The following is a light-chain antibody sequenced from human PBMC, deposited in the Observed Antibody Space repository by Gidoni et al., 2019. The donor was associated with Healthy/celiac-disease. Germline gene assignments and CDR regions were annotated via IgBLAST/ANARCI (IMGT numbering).Light chain of an antibody. Sequence: QSVLTQPPSVSGAPGQGVTISCTGRSSNIGAGYEVHWYQQLPGTAPKLLIYGNSNRPAGVPDRFSGSKSGTSASLAIIGLQAEDEADYYCQSYDSSLSGPVVFGGGTKLTVL. V-gene: IGLV1-40*01. CDR2: GNS. J-gene: IGLJ2*01. CDR1: SSNIGAGYE. CDR3: QSYDSSLSGPVV.